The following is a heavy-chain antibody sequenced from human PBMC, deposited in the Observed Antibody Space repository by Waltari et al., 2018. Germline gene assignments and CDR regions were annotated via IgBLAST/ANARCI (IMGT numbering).Heavy chain of an antibody. CDR2: SDPTDSET. Sequence: EVQLVQSGAEVKKPGESLRLSCKGSGYTFTSYWINWVRQMPGKGLEWMGGSDPTDSETHYNPSVQGHVTISADKATSTAYVQWNSLKASDTATYYCVRGVGSPGDYWGQGTLVTVSS. D-gene: IGHD3-10*01. CDR1: GYTFTSYW. J-gene: IGHJ4*02. CDR3: VRGVGSPGDY. V-gene: IGHV5-10-1*03.